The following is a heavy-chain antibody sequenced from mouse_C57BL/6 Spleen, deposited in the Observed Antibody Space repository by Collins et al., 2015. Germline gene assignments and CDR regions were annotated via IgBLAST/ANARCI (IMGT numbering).Heavy chain of an antibody. J-gene: IGHJ2*01. Sequence: DVQLVESGGGLVQPGGSRKLSCAASGFTFSSFGMHWVRQAPEKGLEWVAYISSGSSTIYYADTVKGRFTISRDNPKNTLFLQMTSLRSEDTAMYYCARGGHFDYWGQGTTLTVSS. CDR3: ARGGHFDY. CDR1: GFTFSSFG. CDR2: ISSGSSTI. V-gene: IGHV5-17*02.